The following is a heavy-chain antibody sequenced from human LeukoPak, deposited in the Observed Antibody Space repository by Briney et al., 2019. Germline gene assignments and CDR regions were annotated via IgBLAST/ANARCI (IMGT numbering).Heavy chain of an antibody. Sequence: PSETLSLTCAVYGGSFSSYYWSWIRQPPGKGLEWIGEINHSGSTNYNPSLKSRVTISVDTSKNQFSLKLSSVTAADTAVYYCARGRWFGELFYRPGDSYFDYWGQGTLVTVSS. D-gene: IGHD3-10*01. CDR1: GGSFSSYY. J-gene: IGHJ4*02. CDR3: ARGRWFGELFYRPGDSYFDY. V-gene: IGHV4-34*01. CDR2: INHSGST.